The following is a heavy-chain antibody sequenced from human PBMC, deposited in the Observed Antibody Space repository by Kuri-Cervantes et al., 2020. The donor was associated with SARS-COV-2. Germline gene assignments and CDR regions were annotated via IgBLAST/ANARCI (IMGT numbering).Heavy chain of an antibody. Sequence: SETLSLTCFVSGGSISSTNYPWVWIRQPPGKGLEWIGSIFFSGRTYHNPSLKSRATMSVDTSKNQFSLKLSSVTAAYTAVYYCARGVVNFDYWGQGTLVTVSS. CDR1: GGSISSTNYP. CDR2: IFFSGRT. CDR3: ARGVVNFDY. V-gene: IGHV4-39*07. D-gene: IGHD2-2*01. J-gene: IGHJ4*02.